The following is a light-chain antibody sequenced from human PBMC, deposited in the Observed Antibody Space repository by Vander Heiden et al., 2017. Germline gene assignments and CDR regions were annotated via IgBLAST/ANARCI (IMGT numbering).Light chain of an antibody. CDR3: QQYNNWPGAT. CDR2: DAF. CDR1: QSVSNN. J-gene: IGKJ1*01. Sequence: EIVMTQSTATLSVSQGERATLSCRANQSVSNNLAWYQQKLGQAPRLLIYDAFTRATGISARFSGSGSGTEFTLTISSLQSEDLAIYYCQQYNNWPGATFGQGTKVEIK. V-gene: IGKV3-15*01.